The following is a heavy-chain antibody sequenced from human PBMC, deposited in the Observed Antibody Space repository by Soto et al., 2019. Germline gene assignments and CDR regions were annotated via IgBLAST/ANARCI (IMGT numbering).Heavy chain of an antibody. V-gene: IGHV4-30-4*01. CDR3: ARGRGHSFFGY. D-gene: IGHD3-10*01. CDR1: GGSISTGDYY. CDR2: NYHSGST. Sequence: SETLSLTCTVSGGSISTGDYYWTWLRQSPGKGLEWIGYNYHSGSTYYNPSHLGRITVSVDTSKNQFSLKLTSVTAADTAVYYCARGRGHSFFGYWGQGTPVTVSS. J-gene: IGHJ4*02.